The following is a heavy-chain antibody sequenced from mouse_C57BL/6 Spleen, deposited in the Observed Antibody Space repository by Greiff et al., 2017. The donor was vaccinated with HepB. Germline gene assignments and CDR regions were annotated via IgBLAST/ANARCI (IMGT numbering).Heavy chain of an antibody. CDR3: ARGSLGYDSHWYFDV. Sequence: EVQLQQSGPELVKPGASVKIPCKASGYTFTDYNMDWVKQSHGKSLEWIGDINPNNGGTIYNQKFKGKATLTVDKSSSTAYMELRSPTSEDTAVYYCARGSLGYDSHWYFDVWGTGTTVTVSS. D-gene: IGHD2-14*01. CDR1: GYTFTDYN. V-gene: IGHV1-18*01. J-gene: IGHJ1*03. CDR2: INPNNGGT.